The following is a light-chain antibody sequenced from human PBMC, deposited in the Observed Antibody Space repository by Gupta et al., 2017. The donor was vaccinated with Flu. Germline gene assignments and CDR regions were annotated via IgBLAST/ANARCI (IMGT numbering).Light chain of an antibody. V-gene: IGKV3-20*01. CDR1: QVLTNDY. CDR3: QHYARSPPT. CDR2: GAS. J-gene: IGKJ4*01. Sequence: GTLSLSTGERATLSCRASQVLTNDYLTWYQQKVGQPPRLLFYGASKRAPGIPDRFSGSGSGTDFTLTIAKLEPEDFALYFCQHYARSPPTFGGGTRVEIK.